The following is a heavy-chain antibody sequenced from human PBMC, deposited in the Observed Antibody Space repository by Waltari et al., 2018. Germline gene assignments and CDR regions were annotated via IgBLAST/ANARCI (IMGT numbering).Heavy chain of an antibody. CDR2: IRNKPNKFET. CDR3: TRVDLVGDPTLGNFYYYGMDV. V-gene: IGHV3-73*01. Sequence: EVQLVESGGGLVQPGGSLKLSCAASGFTFVASTVHWVRQASGKGLEWVGRIRNKPNKFETAYAASVKGRFIISRDDSKNTAYLQMNSLKTEDTAVYYCTRVDLVGDPTLGNFYYYGMDVWGQGTTVTVSS. CDR1: GFTFVAST. D-gene: IGHD1-26*01. J-gene: IGHJ6*02.